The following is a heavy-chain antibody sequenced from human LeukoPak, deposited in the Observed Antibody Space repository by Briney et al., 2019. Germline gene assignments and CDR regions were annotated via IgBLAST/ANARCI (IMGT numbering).Heavy chain of an antibody. J-gene: IGHJ5*02. CDR3: ARDPPIITMVRGVIIRSNWFDP. Sequence: ASVKVSCKASGYTFTSYGISWVRQAPGQGLEWMGWISAYNGNTNYAQQLQGRVTMTADTSTSTAYMELRSLRSDDTAVYYCARDPPIITMVRGVIIRSNWFDPWGQGSLVTVSS. V-gene: IGHV1-18*01. CDR1: GYTFTSYG. D-gene: IGHD3-10*01. CDR2: ISAYNGNT.